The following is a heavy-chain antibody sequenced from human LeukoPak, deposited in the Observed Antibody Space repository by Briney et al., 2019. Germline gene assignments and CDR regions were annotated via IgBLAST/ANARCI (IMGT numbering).Heavy chain of an antibody. CDR3: ARDKRAYYYYMDV. CDR2: IYYSGST. V-gene: IGHV4-59*01. Sequence: SETLSLTCTVSRDSISDYYWSWIRQPPGERLEWIGYIYYSGSTNYNPSLKSRVTISVDTSKNQFSLKLSSVTAADTAVYYCARDKRAYYYYMDVWGKGTTVTVSS. CDR1: RDSISDYY. J-gene: IGHJ6*03.